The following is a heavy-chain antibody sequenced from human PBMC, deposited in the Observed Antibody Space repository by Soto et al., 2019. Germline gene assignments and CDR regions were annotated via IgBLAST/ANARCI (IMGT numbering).Heavy chain of an antibody. J-gene: IGHJ5*02. V-gene: IGHV4-4*02. CDR3: ARALTAARTNWFDP. CDR2: IYHSGST. CDR1: SGSISSSNW. Sequence: SETLSLTCAVSSGSISSSNWWSWVRQPPGKGLEWIGEIYHSGSTNYNPSLKSRVTISVDKSKNQFSLKLSSVTAADTAVYYCARALTAARTNWFDPWGQGTLVTVSS. D-gene: IGHD6-6*01.